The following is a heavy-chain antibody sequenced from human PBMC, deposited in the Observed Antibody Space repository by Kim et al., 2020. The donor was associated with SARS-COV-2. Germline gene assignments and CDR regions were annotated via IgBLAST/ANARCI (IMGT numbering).Heavy chain of an antibody. Sequence: SETLSLTCVVYGGSFSGFHWNWIRQSPGKGLEWIGEIDHSGGTNYNPSLKSRVTMSVDTSKNQFSPNLSSVTAADAAVYYCASPLYNNTRGAMDVWGQGAPGTVSS. V-gene: IGHV4-34*01. CDR1: GGSFSGFH. D-gene: IGHD3-10*01. CDR3: ASPLYNNTRGAMDV. J-gene: IGHJ6*02. CDR2: IDHSGGT.